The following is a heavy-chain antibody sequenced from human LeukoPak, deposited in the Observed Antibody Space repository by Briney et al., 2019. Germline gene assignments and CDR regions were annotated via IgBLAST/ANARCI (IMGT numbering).Heavy chain of an antibody. V-gene: IGHV1-24*01. D-gene: IGHD2-21*02. CDR1: GYNLIELS. CDR2: FDPEDAKT. Sequence: ASVRVSCKVSGYNLIELSMHWVRQAPGKGLEWMGGFDPEDAKTVHAPKFQGRVTMTEDTSTDTAYMELTSLTSEDTAVYYCARDPPLRGSKSGDGFDYWGQGTLVTVSS. J-gene: IGHJ4*02. CDR3: ARDPPLRGSKSGDGFDY.